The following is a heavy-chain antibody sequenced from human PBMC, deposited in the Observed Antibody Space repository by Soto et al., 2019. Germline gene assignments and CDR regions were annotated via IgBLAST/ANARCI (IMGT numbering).Heavy chain of an antibody. Sequence: GASVKVSCKASGNTFIGYAVHWLRLAPGQGLEWMGWINTDTGNTKYSQKFQGRLAISRDTSASTGYMELSSLKSQDTTVYYCARRVSGWFDPWGQGFLVTVSS. J-gene: IGHJ5*02. V-gene: IGHV1-3*04. CDR1: GNTFIGYA. CDR2: INTDTGNT. CDR3: ARRVSGWFDP. D-gene: IGHD2-8*01.